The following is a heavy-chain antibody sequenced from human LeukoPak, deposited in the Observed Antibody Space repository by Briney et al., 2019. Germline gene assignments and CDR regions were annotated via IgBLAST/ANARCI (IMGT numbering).Heavy chain of an antibody. CDR2: IIPIFGTA. V-gene: IGHV1-69*05. J-gene: IGHJ4*02. D-gene: IGHD3-10*01. CDR1: VGTFSSYA. Sequence: ASVKVSCKASVGTFSSYAISWVRQAPGQGLEWMGGIIPIFGTANYAQKFQGRVTNTTDESTSTAYMERSSLRSEDTAVYYCAAAAGPPSGSYSDYWGQGTLVTVSS. CDR3: AAAAGPPSGSYSDY.